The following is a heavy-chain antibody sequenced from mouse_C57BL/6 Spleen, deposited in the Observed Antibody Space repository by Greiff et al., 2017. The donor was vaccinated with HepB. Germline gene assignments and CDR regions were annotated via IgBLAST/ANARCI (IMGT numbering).Heavy chain of an antibody. CDR1: GYTFTSYW. Sequence: QVQLQQPGAELVKPGASVKLSCKASGYTFTSYWMQWVKQRPGQGLEWIGEIDPSDSSTNYNQKFKGKATMTVDTSSSTAYMQLSSLTSEDSAVYYCARGELRLYAMDYWGQGTSVTVSS. D-gene: IGHD3-2*02. V-gene: IGHV1-50*01. CDR2: IDPSDSST. J-gene: IGHJ4*01. CDR3: ARGELRLYAMDY.